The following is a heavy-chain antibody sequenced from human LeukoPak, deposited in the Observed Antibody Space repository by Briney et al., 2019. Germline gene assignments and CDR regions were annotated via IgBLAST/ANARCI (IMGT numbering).Heavy chain of an antibody. J-gene: IGHJ4*02. Sequence: SETLSLTCDVSGYSISSGHSWGWIRQSPGKGLEGIASMYNSGSTYFKSSLKSRVTISLDTPKNQFSLTLNSVTAADTAVYYCARHVYGRHQLQAYHFDYWGQGILVTVSS. D-gene: IGHD2-2*01. CDR2: MYNSGST. CDR3: ARHVYGRHQLQAYHFDY. CDR1: GYSISSGHS. V-gene: IGHV4-38-2*01.